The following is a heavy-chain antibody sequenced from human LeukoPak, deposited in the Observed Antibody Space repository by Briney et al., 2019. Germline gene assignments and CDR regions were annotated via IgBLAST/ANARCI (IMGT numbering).Heavy chain of an antibody. Sequence: ASVKVSCKASGYTFTSYGISWVRQAPGQGLEWMGWISAYNGNTNYAQKLQGRVTMTTDTSTSTAYMELRSLRSDDTAVYYCAREYNGNYVTEFDYWGQGTLVTVSS. CDR3: AREYNGNYVTEFDY. V-gene: IGHV1-18*01. CDR2: ISAYNGNT. J-gene: IGHJ4*02. CDR1: GYTFTSYG. D-gene: IGHD1-26*01.